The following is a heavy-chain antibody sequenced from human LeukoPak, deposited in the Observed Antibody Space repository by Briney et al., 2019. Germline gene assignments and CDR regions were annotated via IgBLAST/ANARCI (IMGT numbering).Heavy chain of an antibody. Sequence: SETLSLTCTVSGGSISSSSYYWGWIRQPPGKGLEGIGNIYYSGSTYYNPSLKSRVTISVDTSKNQFSLRLSSVTAADTAVYYCARLYWEEPDYWGQGTLVTVSS. CDR1: GGSISSSSYY. CDR3: ARLYWEEPDY. J-gene: IGHJ4*02. CDR2: IYYSGST. D-gene: IGHD2-8*02. V-gene: IGHV4-39*01.